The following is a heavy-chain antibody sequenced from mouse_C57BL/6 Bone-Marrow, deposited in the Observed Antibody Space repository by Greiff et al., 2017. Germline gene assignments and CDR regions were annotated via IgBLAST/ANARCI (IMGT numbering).Heavy chain of an antibody. Sequence: EVQVVESGGGLVKPGGSLKLSCAASGFTFSDYGMHWVRQAPEKGLEWVAYISSGSSTIYDEDIVKGLFTISRDNAKNTLFLQMTSLMSEDTTMYYCARRELGYFDYWGQGTTLTVSS. V-gene: IGHV5-17*01. CDR1: GFTFSDYG. J-gene: IGHJ2*01. CDR3: ARRELGYFDY. CDR2: ISSGSSTI. D-gene: IGHD4-1*01.